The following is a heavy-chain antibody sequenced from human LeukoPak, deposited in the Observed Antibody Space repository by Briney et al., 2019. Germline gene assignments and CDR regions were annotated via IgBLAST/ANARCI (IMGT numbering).Heavy chain of an antibody. CDR1: GYTFTSYD. V-gene: IGHV1-8*03. D-gene: IGHD2-2*02. CDR3: VRGGIPAAILVGYYYYYMDV. J-gene: IGHJ6*03. Sequence: ASVKVSCKASGYTFTSYDINWVRQATGQGLEWMGWMNPNSGNTGYAQKFQGRVTITRNTSISTAYMELSSLRSEDTAVYYCVRGGIPAAILVGYYYYYMDVWGKGTTVTVSS. CDR2: MNPNSGNT.